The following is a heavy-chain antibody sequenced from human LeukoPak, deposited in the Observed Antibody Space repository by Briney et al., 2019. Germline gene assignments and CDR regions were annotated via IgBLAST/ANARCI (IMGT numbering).Heavy chain of an antibody. CDR3: ATTLNIATPGHL. V-gene: IGHV3-7*01. Sequence: GGSLRLFCGASGFTFSDHWMRWVRQAPGRGLEWVANIKSEESERFFLDSVKGRFTISRDNAKNSVYLQMSSLRAEDTGVYYCATTLNIATPGHLWGQGALVTVSS. J-gene: IGHJ4*02. D-gene: IGHD6-13*01. CDR2: IKSEESER. CDR1: GFTFSDHW.